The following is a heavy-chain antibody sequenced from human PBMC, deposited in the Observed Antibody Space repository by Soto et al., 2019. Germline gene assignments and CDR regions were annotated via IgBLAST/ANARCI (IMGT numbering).Heavy chain of an antibody. J-gene: IGHJ4*02. CDR3: ARDYARYNWNYGEFDV. D-gene: IGHD1-7*01. CDR2: IYYSGST. Sequence: SETLSLTCTVSGGSISRYYWSWIRQPPGKGLEWIGYIYYSGSTNYNPSLKSRVTISVDTSKNQFSLKLSSVTAADTAVYYRARDYARYNWNYGEFDVWGQGTLVTVSS. V-gene: IGHV4-59*01. CDR1: GGSISRYY.